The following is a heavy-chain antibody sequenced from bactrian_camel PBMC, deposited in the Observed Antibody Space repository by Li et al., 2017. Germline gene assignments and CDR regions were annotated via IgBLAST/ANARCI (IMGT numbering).Heavy chain of an antibody. Sequence: QLVESGGGSVQPGGSLRLSCAASGYTGSSNCMAWFRQAPGKEREGVACIYTRGGLTFYAGSVKGRFTISQDNAKTTVYLQMNSLKPEDTAVYYCVANAGPLAGRCGQRESAYVSWGQGTQVTVS. J-gene: IGHJ6*01. CDR2: IYTRGGLT. CDR3: VANAGPLAGRCGQRESAYVS. CDR1: GYTGSSNC. V-gene: IGHV3S25*01. D-gene: IGHD1*01.